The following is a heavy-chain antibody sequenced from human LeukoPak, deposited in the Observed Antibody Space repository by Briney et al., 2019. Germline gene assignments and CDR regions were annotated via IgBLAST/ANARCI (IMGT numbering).Heavy chain of an antibody. V-gene: IGHV4-59*01. CDR3: ARALSDFWSGSYYYYYMDV. CDR1: GGSISSYY. Sequence: PSETLSLTCTVSGGSISSYYWSWIRQPPGKGLEWVGYIYYSGSTNYNPSLKSRVTISVDTSKTQFSLKLSSVTAADTAVYYCARALSDFWSGSYYYYYMDVWGKGTTVTVSS. CDR2: IYYSGST. J-gene: IGHJ6*03. D-gene: IGHD3-3*01.